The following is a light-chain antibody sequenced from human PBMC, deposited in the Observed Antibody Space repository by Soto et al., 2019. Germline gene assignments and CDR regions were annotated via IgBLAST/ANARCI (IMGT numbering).Light chain of an antibody. Sequence: DIQMTQSPSTLSATAGDRVTITCRASQSISSWLAWYQHKPGKAPKLLIYDASNLDSGVPSRFRGSGSGTEFTLTISSLQPDDFATYYCQQYNSYSWTFGQGTKVDIK. CDR3: QQYNSYSWT. CDR1: QSISSW. J-gene: IGKJ1*01. V-gene: IGKV1-5*01. CDR2: DAS.